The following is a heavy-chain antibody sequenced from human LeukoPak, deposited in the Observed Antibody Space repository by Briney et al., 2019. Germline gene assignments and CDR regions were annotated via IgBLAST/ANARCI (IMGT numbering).Heavy chain of an antibody. J-gene: IGHJ3*02. Sequence: GGSLRLSCAASGFTFSTYSMNWVRQAPGKGLEWVSYISSSSSHRYYADSVKGRFTISRDNAKNSLYLQMNSLTDEDTAVYYCAREVGGSAFDIWGQGTMVTVSS. V-gene: IGHV3-21*05. D-gene: IGHD3-16*01. CDR1: GFTFSTYS. CDR2: ISSSSSHR. CDR3: AREVGGSAFDI.